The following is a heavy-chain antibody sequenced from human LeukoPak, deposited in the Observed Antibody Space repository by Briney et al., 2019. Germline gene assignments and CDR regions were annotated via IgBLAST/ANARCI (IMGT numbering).Heavy chain of an antibody. CDR2: IYPGDSDT. Sequence: GESLKISCKGSGYSFTTYWIGWVRQMPGKGLEWMGIIYPGDSDTRYSPSFQGQVTISADKSISTAYLQWSSLKASDTAMYYCARSIAVAGIPFDYWGQGTLVTVSS. V-gene: IGHV5-51*01. J-gene: IGHJ4*02. D-gene: IGHD6-19*01. CDR3: ARSIAVAGIPFDY. CDR1: GYSFTTYW.